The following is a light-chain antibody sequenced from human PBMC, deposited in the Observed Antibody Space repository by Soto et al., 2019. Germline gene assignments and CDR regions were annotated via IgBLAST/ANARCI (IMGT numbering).Light chain of an antibody. J-gene: IGKJ4*01. CDR2: GAS. Sequence: EIVLTQSPGTLSLSPGERATLSCMSSQSVSSSYLAWYQQKPGQAPRLLIYGASTRATGIPASFSGSGSGTEFTLTISRLEPEDFAVYHCQQYSSSPLTFDGGTKVDNK. V-gene: IGKV3-20*01. CDR1: QSVSSSY. CDR3: QQYSSSPLT.